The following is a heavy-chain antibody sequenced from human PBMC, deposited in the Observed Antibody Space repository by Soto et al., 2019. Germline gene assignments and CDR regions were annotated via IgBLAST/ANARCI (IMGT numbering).Heavy chain of an antibody. Sequence: EVQLVESGGGLVQPGGSLRLSCAASGFTFSSYWMSWVRQAPGKGLEWVANIKQDGSEKYYVDSVKGRFNISRDNAKNSLYLQMNSLRAEDTAVYYCAREGAEVLRYFVSTPNWFDPWGQGTLVTVSS. D-gene: IGHD3-9*01. V-gene: IGHV3-7*05. CDR3: AREGAEVLRYFVSTPNWFDP. CDR2: IKQDGSEK. J-gene: IGHJ5*02. CDR1: GFTFSSYW.